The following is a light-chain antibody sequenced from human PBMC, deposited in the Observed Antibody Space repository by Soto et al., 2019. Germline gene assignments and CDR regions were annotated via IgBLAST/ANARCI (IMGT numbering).Light chain of an antibody. V-gene: IGLV1-44*01. CDR1: SSNIGSNS. Sequence: QPVLTQPPSASGTPGQRVTISCSGSSSNIGSNSVNWYRQLPGTAPKLLIYSNNQRPSGVPDRFSGSKSGTSASLAISGLQSEDEADYYCAAWDNSLNGVFGGGTQLTVL. CDR2: SNN. CDR3: AAWDNSLNGV. J-gene: IGLJ2*01.